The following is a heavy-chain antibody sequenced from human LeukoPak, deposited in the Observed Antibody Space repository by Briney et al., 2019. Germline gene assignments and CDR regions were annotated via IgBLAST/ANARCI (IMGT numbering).Heavy chain of an antibody. D-gene: IGHD6-6*01. CDR2: INPNSGGT. Sequence: ASVKVSCKASGYTFTGYYMHWVRQAPGQGLEWMGWINPNSGGTNYAQKFQGRVTMTRDTSISTAYMELSRLRSDDTAVYYCARDSGSSSLIPKNWFDPWGQETPVTVSS. CDR3: ARDSGSSSLIPKNWFDP. V-gene: IGHV1-2*02. J-gene: IGHJ5*02. CDR1: GYTFTGYY.